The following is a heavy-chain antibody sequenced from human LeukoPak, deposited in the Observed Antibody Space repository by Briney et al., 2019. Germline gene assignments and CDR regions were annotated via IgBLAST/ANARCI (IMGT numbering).Heavy chain of an antibody. CDR2: INQDGSEK. Sequence: GGSLRLSCAASGTTFDSHYMTWVRQTPEKGLEWVANINQDGSEKNYVDSVKGRFTISRDKAKKSLYLQMNSLRAEDTAVYYCASAAGWESAYWGQGTLVTVSS. CDR1: GTTFDSHY. CDR3: ASAAGWESAY. V-gene: IGHV3-7*01. D-gene: IGHD1-26*01. J-gene: IGHJ4*02.